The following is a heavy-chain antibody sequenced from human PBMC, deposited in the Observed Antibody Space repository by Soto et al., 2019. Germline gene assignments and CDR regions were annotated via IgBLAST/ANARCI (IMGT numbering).Heavy chain of an antibody. CDR3: ARSVRLGYCSGGSCWDAFDI. J-gene: IGHJ3*02. CDR1: GYSFTSYW. D-gene: IGHD2-15*01. Sequence: GESLKISCKGSGYSFTSYWIGWVRQMPGKGLEWMGIIYPGDSDTRCSPSFQGQVTISADKSISTAYLQWSSLKASDTAMYYCARSVRLGYCSGGSCWDAFDIWGQGTMVTVSS. V-gene: IGHV5-51*01. CDR2: IYPGDSDT.